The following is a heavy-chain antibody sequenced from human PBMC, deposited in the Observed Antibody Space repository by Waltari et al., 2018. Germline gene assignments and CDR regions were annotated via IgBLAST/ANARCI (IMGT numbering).Heavy chain of an antibody. CDR3: ARARRFLEWPPKYGMDV. V-gene: IGHV4-34*01. CDR1: GGSFSGYY. Sequence: QVQLQQWGAGLLKPSETLSLTCAVYGGSFSGYYWSWIRQPPGKGLEWIGEINHSGSTNYNPSLKSRVTISVDTSKNQFSLKLSSVTAADTAVYYCARARRFLEWPPKYGMDVWGQGTTVTVSS. D-gene: IGHD3-3*01. J-gene: IGHJ6*02. CDR2: INHSGST.